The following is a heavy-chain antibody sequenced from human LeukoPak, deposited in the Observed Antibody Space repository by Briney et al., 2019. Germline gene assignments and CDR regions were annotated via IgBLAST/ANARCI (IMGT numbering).Heavy chain of an antibody. D-gene: IGHD6-13*01. CDR1: GFIFRNCA. V-gene: IGHV3-30*04. J-gene: IGHJ5*02. CDR2: TSHDGSFK. CDR3: ARDMGMAAAGANWFDP. Sequence: GGSLRLSCAASGFIFRNCAIHWVRQAPGKGLEWVAITSHDGSFKSYGDSVKGRFTITLSTDNSENTVYLQMNSLRIEDTAIYYCARDMGMAAAGANWFDPWGQGTLVTVSS.